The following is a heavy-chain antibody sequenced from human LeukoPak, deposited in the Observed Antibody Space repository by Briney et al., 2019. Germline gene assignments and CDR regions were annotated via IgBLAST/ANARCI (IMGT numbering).Heavy chain of an antibody. J-gene: IGHJ4*02. V-gene: IGHV4-39*07. CDR2: IYYSGST. Sequence: SETLSLTCTVSGGSISSSSYYWGWIRQPPGKGLEWIGSIYYSGSTYYNPSLKSRVTISVDTSKNQFSLKLSSVTAADTAVYYCARVGYYDSRNHFDYWGQGTLVTVSS. CDR3: ARVGYYDSRNHFDY. CDR1: GGSISSSSYY. D-gene: IGHD3-22*01.